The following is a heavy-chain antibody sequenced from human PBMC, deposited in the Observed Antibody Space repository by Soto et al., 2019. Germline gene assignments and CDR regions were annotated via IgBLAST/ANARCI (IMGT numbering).Heavy chain of an antibody. J-gene: IGHJ3*02. CDR2: IIPIFGTA. V-gene: IGHV1-69*12. D-gene: IGHD3-10*02. CDR1: GGTFSSYA. CDR3: ARRLGVDHVPADLLGDI. Sequence: QVQLVQSGAEVKKPGSSVKVSCKASGGTFSSYAISWVRQAPGQGLEWMGGIIPIFGTANYAQKFQGRVTITADESTSTAYMELSSLRSEDTAVYYCARRLGVDHVPADLLGDIWGQGTMVTVSS.